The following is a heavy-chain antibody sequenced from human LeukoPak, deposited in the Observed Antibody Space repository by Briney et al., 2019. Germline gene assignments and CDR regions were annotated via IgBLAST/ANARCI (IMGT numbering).Heavy chain of an antibody. CDR2: ISSSSSYI. J-gene: IGHJ4*02. D-gene: IGHD2-2*01. CDR3: ARRAVPADYFDY. Sequence: GGSLRLSCAASGFTFSSYSMNWVRQAPGKGLEWVSSISSSSSYIYYADSVKGRFTISRDNAKNSLYLQMNSLRAEDTAVYYCARRAVPADYFDYWGQGTLVTVSS. CDR1: GFTFSSYS. V-gene: IGHV3-21*01.